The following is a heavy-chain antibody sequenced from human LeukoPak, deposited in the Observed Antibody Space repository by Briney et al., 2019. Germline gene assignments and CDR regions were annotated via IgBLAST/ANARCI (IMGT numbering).Heavy chain of an antibody. Sequence: ASVKVSCKASGGTFSSYAISWVRQAPGQGLEWMGGIIPIFGTANYAQKFQGRDTITADESTSTAYMELSSLRSEDTAVYYCARDLGPYYDILTGPGRFDPWGQGTLVTVSS. J-gene: IGHJ5*02. CDR3: ARDLGPYYDILTGPGRFDP. V-gene: IGHV1-69*13. CDR1: GGTFSSYA. D-gene: IGHD3-9*01. CDR2: IIPIFGTA.